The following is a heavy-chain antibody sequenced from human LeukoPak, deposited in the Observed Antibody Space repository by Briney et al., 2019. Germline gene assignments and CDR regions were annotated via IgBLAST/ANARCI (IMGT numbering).Heavy chain of an antibody. CDR2: IIPILGIA. CDR3: ARASGRYCGGDCTTRPYYYYYGMDV. D-gene: IGHD2-21*02. CDR1: RDTFSSYA. Sequence: GSSVKVSCKASRDTFSSYAISWVRQTPGQGLEWMGHIIPILGIANKAPKLQGRVSITADKSTSTAYMEMSSLRSEDTAVYYCARASGRYCGGDCTTRPYYYYYGMDVWGQGTTVTVSS. V-gene: IGHV1-69*04. J-gene: IGHJ6*02.